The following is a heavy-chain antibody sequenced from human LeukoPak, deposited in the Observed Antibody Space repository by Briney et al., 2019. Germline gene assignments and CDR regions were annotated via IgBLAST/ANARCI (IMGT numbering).Heavy chain of an antibody. J-gene: IGHJ4*02. Sequence: APVKVSCKASGYTFTGYYMHWVRQAPGQGLEWMGWINPNSGGTNYAQKFQGRVTMTRDTSISTAYMELSRLRSDDTAVYYCARVSSGWSPRHYFDYWGQGTLVTVSS. CDR2: INPNSGGT. CDR1: GYTFTGYY. CDR3: ARVSSGWSPRHYFDY. D-gene: IGHD6-19*01. V-gene: IGHV1-2*02.